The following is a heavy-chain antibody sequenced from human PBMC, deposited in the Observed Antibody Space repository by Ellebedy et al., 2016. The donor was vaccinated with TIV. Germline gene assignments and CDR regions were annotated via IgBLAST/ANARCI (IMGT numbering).Heavy chain of an antibody. D-gene: IGHD3-10*01. CDR1: GGSFRGYY. J-gene: IGHJ4*02. CDR3: ARERVIYSITMVRGGRFDY. V-gene: IGHV4-34*01. CDR2: INHSGST. Sequence: MPSETLSLTCAVYGGSFRGYYWSWIGQPPGKGLEWIGEINHSGSTNYNPSLKSRVTISVDTSKNQFSLKLSSVTAADTAVYYCARERVIYSITMVRGGRFDYWGQGTLVTVSS.